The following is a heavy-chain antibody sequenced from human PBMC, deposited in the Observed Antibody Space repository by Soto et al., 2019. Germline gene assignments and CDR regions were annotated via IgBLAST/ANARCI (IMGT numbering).Heavy chain of an antibody. Sequence: SETLSLTCAVSGGSISSGGYSWSWIRQPPGKGLEWIGYIYHSGSTYYNPSLKSRVTISVDRSKNQFSLKLSSVTAADTAVYYFAIVPYYYDSSIHYWGQATLVTGSS. CDR3: AIVPYYYDSSIHY. CDR1: GGSISSGGYS. CDR2: IYHSGST. V-gene: IGHV4-30-2*01. J-gene: IGHJ4*02. D-gene: IGHD3-22*01.